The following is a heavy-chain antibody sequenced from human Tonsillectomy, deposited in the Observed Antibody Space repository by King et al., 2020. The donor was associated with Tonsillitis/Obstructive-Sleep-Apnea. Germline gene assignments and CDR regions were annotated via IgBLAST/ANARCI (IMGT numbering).Heavy chain of an antibody. Sequence: DVQLVESGGGLVQPGRSLRLSCAASGFTFDDYAMHWVRQAPGKGLEWVSGISWNSGNIGYAASVKGRFTISRDNAKNSLYLQMNSLRPEDTALYYCAKGPGPIVVVPGANRAQGLDYYMDVWGKGTTVTVAS. D-gene: IGHD2-2*01. J-gene: IGHJ6*03. V-gene: IGHV3-9*01. CDR2: ISWNSGNI. CDR1: GFTFDDYA. CDR3: AKGPGPIVVVPGANRAQGLDYYMDV.